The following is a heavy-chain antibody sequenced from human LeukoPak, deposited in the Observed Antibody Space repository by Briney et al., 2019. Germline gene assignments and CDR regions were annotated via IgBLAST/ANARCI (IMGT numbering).Heavy chain of an antibody. V-gene: IGHV3-15*01. CDR2: IKSKPDGGTT. CDR1: GFTISKVW. D-gene: IGHD3-22*01. Sequence: GGSLRLSCAASGFTISKVWMNWVRQTPGKGLEWVGRIKSKPDGGTTDYAAPVKGRFTISRDDSKNTLYLQMNSLKTEDTAVYYCTARGYYYDNSGYPPLWYWGQGTLATVSS. CDR3: TARGYYYDNSGYPPLWY. J-gene: IGHJ4*02.